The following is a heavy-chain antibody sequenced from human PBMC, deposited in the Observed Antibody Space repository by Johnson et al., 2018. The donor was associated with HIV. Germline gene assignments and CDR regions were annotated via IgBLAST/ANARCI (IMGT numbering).Heavy chain of an antibody. J-gene: IGHJ3*02. Sequence: VQLVESGGGLVQPGGSLRLSCAASGLSVSNNYMTWVRQAPGKGLEWVSVLSSGGDTWYAGSVTGRFTISRDNAKNSLYLQMNSLRAEDTAVYYCARDLSTYYYGSGSYQIWGQGTMVTVSS. D-gene: IGHD3-10*01. V-gene: IGHV3-66*01. CDR2: LSSGGDT. CDR1: GLSVSNNY. CDR3: ARDLSTYYYGSGSYQI.